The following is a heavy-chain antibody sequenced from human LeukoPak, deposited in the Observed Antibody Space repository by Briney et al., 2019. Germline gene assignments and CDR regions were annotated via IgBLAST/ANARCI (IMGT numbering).Heavy chain of an antibody. J-gene: IGHJ6*02. V-gene: IGHV4-34*01. Sequence: PSETLSLTCAVYGGSFSGYYWSWIRQPPGKGLEWIGEINHSGYTNYNPSLKSRVTISVDTSRNQFSLNLSSVTTADTAVYYCARTNYGGYYFYGMDVWGQGTTVTVSS. CDR2: INHSGYT. D-gene: IGHD4-23*01. CDR3: ARTNYGGYYFYGMDV. CDR1: GGSFSGYY.